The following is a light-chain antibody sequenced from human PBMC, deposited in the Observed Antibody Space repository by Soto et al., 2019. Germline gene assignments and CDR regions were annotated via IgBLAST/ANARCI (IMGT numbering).Light chain of an antibody. Sequence: DIQMTQSPSSLSASGEDRVLIPFRASQSIVTYLNWYLQKPGKAPKLLIYAATSRATGIPDRFSGSGSGTDFTLTISRLEPEDFAVYYCQQYVSSPLTFGGGTKVDIK. CDR1: QSIVTY. CDR2: AAT. J-gene: IGKJ4*01. V-gene: IGKV1-39*01. CDR3: QQYVSSPLT.